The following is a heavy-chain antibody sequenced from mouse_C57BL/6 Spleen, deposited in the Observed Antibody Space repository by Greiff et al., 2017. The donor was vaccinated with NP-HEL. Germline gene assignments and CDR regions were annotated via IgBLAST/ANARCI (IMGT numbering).Heavy chain of an antibody. D-gene: IGHD2-4*01. J-gene: IGHJ4*01. CDR3: TRYDCPPYYAMDY. Sequence: VQLQQSGAELVRPGASVTLSCKASGYTFTDYEMHWVKQTPVHGLEWIGAIDPETGGTAYNQKFKGKAILTADKTSSTAYMELRSLTSEDSAVYYCTRYDCPPYYAMDYWGQGTSVTVSS. V-gene: IGHV1-15*01. CDR1: GYTFTDYE. CDR2: IDPETGGT.